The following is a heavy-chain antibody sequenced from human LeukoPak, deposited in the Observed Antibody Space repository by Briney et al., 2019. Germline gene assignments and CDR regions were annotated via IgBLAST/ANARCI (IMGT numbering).Heavy chain of an antibody. D-gene: IGHD6-13*01. CDR2: IIPIFGTA. J-gene: IGHJ5*02. CDR1: GGTFSSYV. V-gene: IGHV1-69*13. CDR3: ARDFSSSWYYWFDP. Sequence: GASVKVSCEASGGTFSSYVISWVRQAPGQGLEWMGGIIPIFGTANYAQKFQGRVTITADESTSTAYVELSSLRSEDTAVYYCARDFSSSWYYWFDPWGQGTLVTVSS.